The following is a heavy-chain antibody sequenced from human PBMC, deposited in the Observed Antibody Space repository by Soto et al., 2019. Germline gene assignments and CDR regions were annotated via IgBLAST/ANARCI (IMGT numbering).Heavy chain of an antibody. CDR1: GDSISRIDYY. CDR3: AREGGSYDSGGYLIRGAFDI. CDR2: IYLRGNT. J-gene: IGHJ3*02. D-gene: IGHD3-22*01. V-gene: IGHV4-31*03. Sequence: KTSETLSLTCSVSGDSISRIDYYWTWIRQHPEKGLEWIGNIYLRGNTYYSPSLESRLTISVDTSKNQFSLKLTSVTAADTAVYYCAREGGSYDSGGYLIRGAFDIWGQGTMVTVSS.